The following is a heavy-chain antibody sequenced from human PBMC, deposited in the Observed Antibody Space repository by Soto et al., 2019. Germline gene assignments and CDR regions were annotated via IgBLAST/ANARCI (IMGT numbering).Heavy chain of an antibody. CDR1: GGSISSYY. V-gene: IGHV4-59*01. CDR3: ARDLYYDSSGYWFDP. Sequence: PSETLSLTCTVSGGSISSYYWSGIRQPPGKGLEWIGYIYYSGSTNYNPSLKSRVTISVDTSKNQFSLKLSSVTAADTAMYYCARDLYYDSSGYWFDPWGQGTLVTVSS. CDR2: IYYSGST. D-gene: IGHD3-22*01. J-gene: IGHJ5*02.